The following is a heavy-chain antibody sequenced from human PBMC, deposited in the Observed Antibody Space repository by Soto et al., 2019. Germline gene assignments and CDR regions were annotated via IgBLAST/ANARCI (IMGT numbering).Heavy chain of an antibody. V-gene: IGHV3-7*03. CDR3: AREGVWGLRYFDRSYYGMDV. D-gene: IGHD3-9*01. CDR2: IKQDGSEK. CDR1: GFTFSSYW. Sequence: PGGSLRLSCAASGFTFSSYWMSWVRQAPGKGLEWVANIKQDGSEKYYVDSVKGRFTISRDNAKNSLYLQMNSLRAEDTAVYYCAREGVWGLRYFDRSYYGMDVWGQGTTVTAP. J-gene: IGHJ6*02.